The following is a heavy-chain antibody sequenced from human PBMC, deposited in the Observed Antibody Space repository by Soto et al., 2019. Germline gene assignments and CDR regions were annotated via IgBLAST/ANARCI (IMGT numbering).Heavy chain of an antibody. Sequence: GGSLRLSCAASGFTFSSYWMHWVRQAPGKGLVWVSRINSDGSSTSYADSVKGRFTISRDNAKNTLYLQMNSLRAEDTAVYYCARHIYSSSWYDYWGQGTLVTVSS. CDR1: GFTFSSYW. V-gene: IGHV3-74*01. D-gene: IGHD6-13*01. CDR2: INSDGSST. CDR3: ARHIYSSSWYDY. J-gene: IGHJ4*02.